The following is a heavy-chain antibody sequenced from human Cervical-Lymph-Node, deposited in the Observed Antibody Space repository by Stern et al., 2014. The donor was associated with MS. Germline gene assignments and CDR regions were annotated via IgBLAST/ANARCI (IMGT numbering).Heavy chain of an antibody. J-gene: IGHJ4*02. CDR1: GYSFSTFW. CDR3: ARPLGSGWTAGWYY. D-gene: IGHD6-19*01. Sequence: QLVQSGAEVKKPGESLKISCKGSGYSFSTFWIGWVRQMPGKVLEWMGIIFPDDSDTRYSPSFQGQVNISADKSTDTAYLQWSSLKASDTATYYCARPLGSGWTAGWYYWGQGTRVTVSS. V-gene: IGHV5-51*03. CDR2: IFPDDSDT.